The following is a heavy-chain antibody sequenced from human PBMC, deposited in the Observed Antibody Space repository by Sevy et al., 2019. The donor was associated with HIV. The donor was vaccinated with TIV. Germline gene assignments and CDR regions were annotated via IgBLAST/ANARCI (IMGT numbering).Heavy chain of an antibody. J-gene: IGHJ4*02. CDR2: IVVGSGNT. CDR1: GFTFTSSA. CDR3: AAAPYSSGWSDFDY. V-gene: IGHV1-58*01. D-gene: IGHD6-19*01. Sequence: ASVKVSCKASGFTFTSSAVQWVRQARGQRLEWIGWIVVGSGNTNYAQKFQERVTITSDMSTSTAYMELSSLRSEDTAMYYCAAAPYSSGWSDFDYWGQGTLVTVSS.